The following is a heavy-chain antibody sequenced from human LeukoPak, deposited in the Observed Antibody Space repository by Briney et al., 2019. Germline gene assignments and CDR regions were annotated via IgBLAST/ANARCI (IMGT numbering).Heavy chain of an antibody. V-gene: IGHV3-30-3*01. J-gene: IGHJ4*02. CDR3: ARGSFIAMAGRVFDY. D-gene: IGHD6-19*01. CDR1: GFTFSNYA. CDR2: ISYDGTNK. Sequence: GRSLRLSCAASGFTFSNYAMHWVRQAPGKGLEWVAVISYDGTNKYYADSVKGRFTISRDNSKNTLFLQMNSLRAEDTALYYCARGSFIAMAGRVFDYWGQGTLVTVSS.